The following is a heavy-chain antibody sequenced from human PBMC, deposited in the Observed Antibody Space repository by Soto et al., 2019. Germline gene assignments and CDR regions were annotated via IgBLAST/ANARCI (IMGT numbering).Heavy chain of an antibody. D-gene: IGHD1-1*01. Sequence: VGSLRLSCASSVCTFSSYAMSWVRQAPGKGLEWVSAISGSGGSTYYADSVKGRFTISRDNSKNTLYLQMNSLRAEDTAVYYCAKDPQRTGNNNWFDRLGQGTLGTVAS. J-gene: IGHJ5*02. CDR1: VCTFSSYA. CDR2: ISGSGGST. V-gene: IGHV3-23*01. CDR3: AKDPQRTGNNNWFDR.